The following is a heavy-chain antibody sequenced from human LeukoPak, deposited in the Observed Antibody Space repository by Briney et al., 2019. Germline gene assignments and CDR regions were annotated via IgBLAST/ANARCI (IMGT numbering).Heavy chain of an antibody. CDR2: INHSGST. CDR3: ARGRWELKRRAFDI. J-gene: IGHJ3*02. Sequence: SETLSLTCAVYGGSFSGYYWSWIRQPPGKGLEWIGEINHSGSTNYNPSLKSRVTISVDTSKNQFSLKLSSLTAADTAVYYCARGRWELKRRAFDIWGQGTMVTVSS. V-gene: IGHV4-34*01. D-gene: IGHD1-26*01. CDR1: GGSFSGYY.